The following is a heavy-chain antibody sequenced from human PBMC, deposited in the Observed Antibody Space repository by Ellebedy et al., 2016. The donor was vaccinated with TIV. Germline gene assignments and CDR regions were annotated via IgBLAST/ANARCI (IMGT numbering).Heavy chain of an antibody. D-gene: IGHD3-22*01. Sequence: GESLKISCAASGFTFNSYAMHWVRQAPGTGLEWVAVISYDSNSKYYADSVKGRFTISRDNSMTTLYLEITRLRAEDTAVCYCARDLDKSSVGYGGAAYWGQGTQVTVSS. J-gene: IGHJ4*02. V-gene: IGHV3-30-3*01. CDR3: ARDLDKSSVGYGGAAY. CDR2: ISYDSNSK. CDR1: GFTFNSYA.